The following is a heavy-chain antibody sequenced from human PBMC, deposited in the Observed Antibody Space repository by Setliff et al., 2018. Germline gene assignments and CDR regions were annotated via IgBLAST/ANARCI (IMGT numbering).Heavy chain of an antibody. CDR2: ISAYNGKT. J-gene: IGHJ4*02. Sequence: ASVKVSCKASSYTLSNSILSWVRQAPGQGLEWVGWISAYNGKTYSAQKFQDRVTLTTHTSTNMGYLELRDLRSDDTAVYYCLRLVRYCTKIACQATSGDEVWGLGTLVTVSS. CDR1: SYTLSNSI. V-gene: IGHV1-18*01. D-gene: IGHD2-8*01. CDR3: LRLVRYCTKIACQATSGDEV.